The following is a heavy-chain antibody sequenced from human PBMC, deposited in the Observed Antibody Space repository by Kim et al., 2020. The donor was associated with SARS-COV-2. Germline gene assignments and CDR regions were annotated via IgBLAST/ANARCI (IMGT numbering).Heavy chain of an antibody. D-gene: IGHD5-12*01. Sequence: TYYNPSLRSRVTMSVDTSKNQFSLKLSSVTAADTAVYYCARGGYSGYDCDYWGQGTQVTVSS. CDR2: T. CDR3: ARGGYSGYDCDY. J-gene: IGHJ4*02. V-gene: IGHV4-31*02.